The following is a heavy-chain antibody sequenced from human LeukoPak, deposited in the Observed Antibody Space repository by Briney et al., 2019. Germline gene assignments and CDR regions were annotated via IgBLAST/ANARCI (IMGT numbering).Heavy chain of an antibody. D-gene: IGHD3-9*01. CDR1: GFTFSSYG. CDR3: AREGAPYYDILTGYYDAFDI. CDR2: IWYDGSNK. Sequence: GGSLRLSCAASGFTFSSYGMHWVRQAPGKGLEWVAVIWYDGSNKYYADSVKGRFTISRDNSKNTLYLQMNSLRAEDTAVYYCAREGAPYYDILTGYYDAFDIWGQGTMVTVSS. V-gene: IGHV3-33*01. J-gene: IGHJ3*02.